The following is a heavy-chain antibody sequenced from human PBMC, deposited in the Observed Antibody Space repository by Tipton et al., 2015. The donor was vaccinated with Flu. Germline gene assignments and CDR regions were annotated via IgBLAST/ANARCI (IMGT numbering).Heavy chain of an antibody. CDR2: IHQTGTN. CDR3: ARRDYSNYVSDPKSWFDA. CDR1: GDYIASDHF. Sequence: TLSLTCSVSGDYIASDHFWGWIRQPPGGGLEWIGNIHQTGTNYYNPSLRGRVTFSVDRSKNQFSPRLSSVTAADTAVYFCARRDYSNYVSDPKSWFDAWGRGILVTVSS. J-gene: IGHJ5*02. D-gene: IGHD4-11*01. V-gene: IGHV4-38-2*01.